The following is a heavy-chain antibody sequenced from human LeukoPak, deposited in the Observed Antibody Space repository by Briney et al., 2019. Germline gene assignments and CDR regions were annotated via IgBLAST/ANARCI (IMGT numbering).Heavy chain of an antibody. J-gene: IGHJ5*02. V-gene: IGHV4-38-2*02. D-gene: IGHD1-26*01. CDR3: ARAVGGALNWFDP. Sequence: SETLSLTCTVSGYSISSGNYWDWIRQPPGKGLEWIGSIYHSGSTYYNPSLKSRVTISVDTSKNQCSLKLSSVTAADTAVYYCARAVGGALNWFDPWGQGTLVTVSS. CDR1: GYSISSGNY. CDR2: IYHSGST.